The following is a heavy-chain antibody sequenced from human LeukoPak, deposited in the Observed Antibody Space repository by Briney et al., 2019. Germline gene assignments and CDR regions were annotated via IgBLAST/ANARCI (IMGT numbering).Heavy chain of an antibody. J-gene: IGHJ6*02. D-gene: IGHD6-25*01. Sequence: GGSLRLSCAASGFTFSSYAMSWVRQAPGKGLEWVSTISGSGSSTYYADSVKGRFTISRDNSKNTLYLQMNNLRAEDTAVYYCAKDGAATRSHYYGMDVWGQGTTVTVSS. CDR1: GFTFSSYA. V-gene: IGHV3-23*01. CDR2: ISGSGSST. CDR3: AKDGAATRSHYYGMDV.